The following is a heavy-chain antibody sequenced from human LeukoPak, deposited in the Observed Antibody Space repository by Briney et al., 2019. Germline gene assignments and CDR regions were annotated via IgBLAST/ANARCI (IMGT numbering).Heavy chain of an antibody. CDR1: GFTFSNYW. D-gene: IGHD5-18*01. J-gene: IGHJ4*02. CDR3: ARGDTAMVTDY. V-gene: IGHV3-21*01. Sequence: GGSLRLSCAASGFTFSNYWMHWVRQVPGKGLEWVSSISSSSSYIYYADSVKGRFTISRDNAKNSLYLQMNSLRAEDTAVYYCARGDTAMVTDYWGQGTLVTVSS. CDR2: ISSSSSYI.